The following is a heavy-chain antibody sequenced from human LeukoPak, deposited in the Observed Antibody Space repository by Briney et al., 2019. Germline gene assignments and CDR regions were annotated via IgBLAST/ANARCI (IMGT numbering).Heavy chain of an antibody. V-gene: IGHV3-30*03. D-gene: IGHD5-18*01. CDR1: GFTFSSYW. CDR2: ISYDGSNK. CDR3: ARDLIGDTAMVPYDY. J-gene: IGHJ4*02. Sequence: GGSLRLSCAASGFTFSSYWMNWARQAPGKGLEWVAVISYDGSNKYYADSVKGRFTISRDNSKNTLYLQMNSLRAEDTAVYYCARDLIGDTAMVPYDYWGQGTLVTVSS.